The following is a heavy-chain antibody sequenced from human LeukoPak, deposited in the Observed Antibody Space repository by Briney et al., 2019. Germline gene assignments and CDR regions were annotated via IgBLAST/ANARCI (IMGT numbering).Heavy chain of an antibody. CDR2: ISSSSSYI. CDR1: GFTFSSFS. CDR3: ASKVAAAGGDY. J-gene: IGHJ4*02. D-gene: IGHD6-13*01. Sequence: PGGSLSFPCAAFGFTFSSFSWNWSRQAPGKGWKWVSSISSSSSYIYYADSVKGRFTISRDNAKNSLYLQMNSPRAEDTAVYYCASKVAAAGGDYWGQGTLVTVSS. V-gene: IGHV3-21*01.